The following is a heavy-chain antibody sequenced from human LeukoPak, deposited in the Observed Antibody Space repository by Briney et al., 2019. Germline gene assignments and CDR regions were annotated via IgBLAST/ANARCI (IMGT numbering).Heavy chain of an antibody. CDR3: ARDGPIAVAGDGGWFDP. J-gene: IGHJ5*02. D-gene: IGHD6-19*01. CDR2: INPSGGST. CDR1: GYTFTSYY. V-gene: IGHV1-46*01. Sequence: ASVKVSCKASGYTFTSYYMHWVRQAPGQGLEWMGIINPSGGSTSYAQKFQGRVTMTRDTSTSTVYMELSSLRSEDTAVYYCARDGPIAVAGDGGWFDPWGQGTLVTVSS.